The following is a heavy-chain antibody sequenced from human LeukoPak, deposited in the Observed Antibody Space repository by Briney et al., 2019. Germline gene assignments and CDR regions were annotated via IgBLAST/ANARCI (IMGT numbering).Heavy chain of an antibody. V-gene: IGHV1-18*01. CDR1: GYTFTSYG. Sequence: ASVKVSCKASGYTFTSYGISWVRQAPGQGLEWMGWISAYNGNTNYAQKLQGRVTMTTDTSTSTAYMELGSLRSDDTAVYYCARDIYDSSGYLFAYYYYGMDVWGQGTTVTVSS. CDR2: ISAYNGNT. D-gene: IGHD3-22*01. J-gene: IGHJ6*02. CDR3: ARDIYDSSGYLFAYYYYGMDV.